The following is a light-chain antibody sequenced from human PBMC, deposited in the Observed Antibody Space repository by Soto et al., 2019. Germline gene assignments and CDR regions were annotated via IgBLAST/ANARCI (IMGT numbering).Light chain of an antibody. CDR2: KVS. CDR3: MQSTPWPPLT. Sequence: DVVMTQSPLSLPVTLGQPASISCRSSQSLVHSDGITYLNWFQQRPGQSPRRLIYKVSYRDSGVPDRFSGSGSGTDFTLTISRVEAEDVGIYYCMQSTPWPPLTFGGGTKVEIK. V-gene: IGKV2-30*02. J-gene: IGKJ4*01. CDR1: QSLVHSDGITY.